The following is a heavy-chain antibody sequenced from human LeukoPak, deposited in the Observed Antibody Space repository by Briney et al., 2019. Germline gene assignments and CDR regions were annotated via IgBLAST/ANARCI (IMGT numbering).Heavy chain of an antibody. CDR2: ISSGSSRYM. CDR3: VRSNRGGTCVDY. J-gene: IGHJ4*02. D-gene: IGHD2-15*01. V-gene: IGHV3-21*01. CDR1: GFAFTTYN. Sequence: PGGSLRLSCAASGFAFTTYNMNWVRQAPGKGLEWISSISSGSSRYMYYTHSVKGRFTISRDNARNSLSLQLNCLSAEDTAMYFCVRSNRGGTCVDYWGQGSLVTVSP.